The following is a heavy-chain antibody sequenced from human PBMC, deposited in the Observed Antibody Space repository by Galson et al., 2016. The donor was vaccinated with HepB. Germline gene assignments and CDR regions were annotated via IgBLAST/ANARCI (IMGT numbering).Heavy chain of an antibody. D-gene: IGHD3/OR15-3a*01. V-gene: IGHV4-39*01. CDR2: IYYSGST. Sequence: ETLSLTCTVSGDSVSSSSYYWGWIRQPPGKGLEWIGTIYYSGSTYHNPSLKSRVTISLDTSKNQFSLKLSSVTAADTAVYSCAKVQPSPILYFDLWGRGTLVSVSS. CDR3: AKVQPSPILYFDL. J-gene: IGHJ2*01. CDR1: GDSVSSSSYY.